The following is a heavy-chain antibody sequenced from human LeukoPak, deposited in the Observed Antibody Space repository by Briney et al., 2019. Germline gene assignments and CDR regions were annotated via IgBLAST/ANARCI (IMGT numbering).Heavy chain of an antibody. V-gene: IGHV3-20*04. D-gene: IGHD4-17*01. CDR3: ARGTLTTVTTGAFDI. Sequence: PGGYLRLSCAASGFTFSSYGMSWVRQAPGKGLEWVSDINWNGGSTGYADSVKGRFTISRDNARNSLYLQMNSLRAEDTALYYCARGTLTTVTTGAFDIWGQGTMVTVSS. J-gene: IGHJ3*02. CDR2: INWNGGST. CDR1: GFTFSSYG.